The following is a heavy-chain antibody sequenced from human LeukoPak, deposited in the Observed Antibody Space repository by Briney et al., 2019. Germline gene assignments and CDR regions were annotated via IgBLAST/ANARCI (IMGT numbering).Heavy chain of an antibody. Sequence: NPSETLSLTCAVSGGSISSGGYSWSWIRQPPGKGLEWIGYIYHSGSTYYNPSLKSRVTISVDRSKNQFSLKLSSVTAADTAVYYCASRTYYYGSWRLTYGYWGQGTLVTVSS. J-gene: IGHJ4*02. D-gene: IGHD3-10*01. CDR1: GGSISSGGYS. CDR3: ASRTYYYGSWRLTYGY. CDR2: IYHSGST. V-gene: IGHV4-30-2*01.